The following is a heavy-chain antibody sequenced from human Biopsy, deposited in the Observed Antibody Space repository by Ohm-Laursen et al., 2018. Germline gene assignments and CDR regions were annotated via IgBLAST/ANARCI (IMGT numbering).Heavy chain of an antibody. CDR1: GGPFSGYF. D-gene: IGHD3-10*01. J-gene: IGHJ4*02. CDR2: IDHTGGT. V-gene: IGHV4-34*01. Sequence: SETLSLTCVVYGGPFSGYFWTWIRQAPGKGLEWIGEIDHTGGTNYNPSLKSRVNISQGRSKNHFSLRLDSVTAADTAVYYCARSVDITVVRGYFFDFWGQGTLVPVSS. CDR3: ARSVDITVVRGYFFDF.